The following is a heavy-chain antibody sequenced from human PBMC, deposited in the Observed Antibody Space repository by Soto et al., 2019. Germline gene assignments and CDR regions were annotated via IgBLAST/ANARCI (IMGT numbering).Heavy chain of an antibody. CDR2: TYYRSKWYN. J-gene: IGHJ6*03. Sequence: KQSQTLSLTCAISGDSVSSNSAAWNWIRQSPSRGLEWLGRTYYRSKWYNDYAVSVKSRITINPDTSKNQFSLQLNSVTPEDTAVYYCARDRVGRLGGLYSNYYYYYMDVWGKGTTVTVSS. D-gene: IGHD3-16*02. V-gene: IGHV6-1*01. CDR3: ARDRVGRLGGLYSNYYYYYMDV. CDR1: GDSVSSNSAA.